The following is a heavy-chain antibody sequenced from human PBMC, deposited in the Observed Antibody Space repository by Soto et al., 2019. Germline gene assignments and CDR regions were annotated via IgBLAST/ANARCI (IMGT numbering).Heavy chain of an antibody. CDR1: GFTFSTYA. V-gene: IGHV3-23*01. D-gene: IGHD4-17*01. Sequence: EVQLLESGGGLVQPGGSLRLSCVASGFTFSTYAMSWVRQAPGKGLEWVSAISGSGGNTYYADSVKGRFTTSRDNSKNTLYLQVNSLRAEDTAVYYCARLRRYGDLPAYFDIWGRGTLVTVSS. J-gene: IGHJ2*01. CDR2: ISGSGGNT. CDR3: ARLRRYGDLPAYFDI.